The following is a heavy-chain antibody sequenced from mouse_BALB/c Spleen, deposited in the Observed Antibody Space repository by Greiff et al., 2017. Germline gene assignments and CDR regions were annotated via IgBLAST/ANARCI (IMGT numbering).Heavy chain of an antibody. CDR1: GFTFSDYY. CDR3: ARDRGYSPFAY. Sequence: EVQGVESGGGLVKPGGSLKLSCAASGFTFSDYYMYWVRQTPEKRLEWVATISDGGSYTYYPDSVKGRFTISRDNAKNNLYLQMSSLKSEDTAMYYCARDRGYSPFAYWGQGTTLTVSS. D-gene: IGHD2-3*01. V-gene: IGHV5-4*02. J-gene: IGHJ2*01. CDR2: ISDGGSYT.